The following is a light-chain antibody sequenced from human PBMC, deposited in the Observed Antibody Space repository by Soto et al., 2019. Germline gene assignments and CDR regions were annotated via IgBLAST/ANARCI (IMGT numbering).Light chain of an antibody. Sequence: EVVMTQSPATLSFSPGQRSXPSFXXSQTVTSTYLAWYQQKPGQAPRLLIYGISSRATGVPDRFSGSGPGTDFTLTISRLEPEDFAVYYCQQYGGSPRTFGQGTKVDIK. CDR1: QTVTSTY. CDR2: GIS. CDR3: QQYGGSPRT. V-gene: IGKV3-20*01. J-gene: IGKJ1*01.